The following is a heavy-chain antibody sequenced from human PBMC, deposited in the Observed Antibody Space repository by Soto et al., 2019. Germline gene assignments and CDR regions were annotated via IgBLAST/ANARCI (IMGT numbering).Heavy chain of an antibody. CDR3: ARAGPRIAADYFDY. CDR1: GFTFSSYG. CDR2: IWYDGSNK. D-gene: IGHD6-13*01. V-gene: IGHV3-33*01. Sequence: GGSLRLCCAAAGFTFSSYGMHWVRQAPGKGLEWVAVIWYDGSNKYYADSVKGRFTISRDNSKNTLYLQMNSLRAEDTAVYYCARAGPRIAADYFDYWGQGTLVTVSS. J-gene: IGHJ4*02.